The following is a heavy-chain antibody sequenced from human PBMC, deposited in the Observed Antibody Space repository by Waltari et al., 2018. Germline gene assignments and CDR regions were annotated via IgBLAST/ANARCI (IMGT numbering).Heavy chain of an antibody. CDR3: ASSLEQWLANDAFDI. V-gene: IGHV3-33*01. J-gene: IGHJ3*02. CDR1: GFTFSRYG. Sequence: QVQLVESGGGVVQPGRSLRLSCAASGFTFSRYGMHWVRQAPGKGLEWVAVIWYDGSNKYYADSVKGRFTISRDNSKNTLYLQMNSLRAEDTAVYYCASSLEQWLANDAFDIWGQGTMVTVSS. D-gene: IGHD6-19*01. CDR2: IWYDGSNK.